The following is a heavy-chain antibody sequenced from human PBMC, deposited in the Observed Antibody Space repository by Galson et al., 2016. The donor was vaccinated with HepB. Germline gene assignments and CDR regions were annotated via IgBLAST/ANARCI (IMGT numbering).Heavy chain of an antibody. Sequence: TLSLTCTVSGGSINSGGYYWSWIRQHPGKGLEWIGYIYYSGSTYYNPSLKSRVTISIDTSKNQFSLKLNSVTAADTAVYYCARKPYMVSDWFDPWGQGTLVTVSS. V-gene: IGHV4-31*03. CDR1: GGSINSGGYY. CDR3: ARKPYMVSDWFDP. J-gene: IGHJ5*02. CDR2: IYYSGST. D-gene: IGHD2-8*01.